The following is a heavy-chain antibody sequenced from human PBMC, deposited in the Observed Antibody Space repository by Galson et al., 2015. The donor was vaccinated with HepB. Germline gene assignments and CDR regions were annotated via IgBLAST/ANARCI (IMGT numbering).Heavy chain of an antibody. CDR1: GFTFSSYA. J-gene: IGHJ4*02. D-gene: IGHD3-22*01. V-gene: IGHV3-30*04. CDR2: ISYDGSNK. CDR3: AREGTYYYDSSGYYEPPGY. Sequence: SLRLSCAASGFTFSSYAMHWVRQAPGKGLEWVAVISYDGSNKYYADSVKGRFTISRDNSKNTLYLQMNSLRAEDTAVYYCAREGTYYYDSSGYYEPPGYWGQGTLVTVSS.